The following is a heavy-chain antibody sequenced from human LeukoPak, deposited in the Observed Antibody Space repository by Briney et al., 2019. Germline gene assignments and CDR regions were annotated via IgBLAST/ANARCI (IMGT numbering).Heavy chain of an antibody. CDR1: GFTFSTYW. J-gene: IGHJ4*02. CDR3: ARNSADILTGNAIYLDY. CDR2: VNQGGSET. V-gene: IGHV3-7*01. Sequence: PGGSLRLSCAASGFTFSTYWMTWVRHAPGKGLEWVANVNQGGSETFYVDSVKGRFTISRDNAKNSLILQMDSLRAEDTAVYYCARNSADILTGNAIYLDYWGQGTLVTVSS. D-gene: IGHD3-9*01.